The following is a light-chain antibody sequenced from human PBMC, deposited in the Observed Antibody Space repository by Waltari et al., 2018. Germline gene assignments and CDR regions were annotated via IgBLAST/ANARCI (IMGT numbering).Light chain of an antibody. CDR2: KDS. J-gene: IGLJ2*01. CDR1: ALRRQF. Sequence: SYELTQPPSVSVSPGQTARITCSGDALRRQFASWYQVKPGQAPVLVIQKDSERPSGIPERFSGSSSGTTVTLTVSGVQPEDEGDFYCQSADNSGSFLVFGGGTKLTVL. V-gene: IGLV3-25*03. CDR3: QSADNSGSFLV.